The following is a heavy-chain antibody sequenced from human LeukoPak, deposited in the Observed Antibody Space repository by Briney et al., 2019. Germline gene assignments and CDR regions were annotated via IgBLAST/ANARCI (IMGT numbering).Heavy chain of an antibody. CDR2: ISGSGGST. V-gene: IGHV3-23*01. D-gene: IGHD5-24*01. CDR3: ARAQDTYNSLYFDY. CDR1: GFTFSSYA. J-gene: IGHJ4*02. Sequence: GGSLGLSCAASGFTFSSYAMSWVRQAPGKGLEWVSAISGSGGSTYYADSVKGRFTISRDSSKNTLYLQMNTLRVEDTAVYYCARAQDTYNSLYFDYWGQGALVTVPS.